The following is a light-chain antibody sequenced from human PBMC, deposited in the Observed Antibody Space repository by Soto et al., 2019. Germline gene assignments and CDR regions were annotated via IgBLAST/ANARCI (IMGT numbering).Light chain of an antibody. V-gene: IGLV1-44*01. CDR3: AAWDDSLNGVV. J-gene: IGLJ2*01. CDR2: GND. CDR1: SSNIGGNI. Sequence: QSVLTQPPSASGTPGQRVTISCSGSSSNIGGNIVNWYQQLPGTAPKLLIFGNDQRPSWVPDRFSGSKSGTSASLAISGRQSEDEAHYYCAAWDDSLNGVVFGGGTKLTVL.